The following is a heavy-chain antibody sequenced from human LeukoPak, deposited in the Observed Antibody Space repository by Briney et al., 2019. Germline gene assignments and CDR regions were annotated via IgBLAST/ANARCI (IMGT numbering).Heavy chain of an antibody. Sequence: GESLKISCKGSGYSFTSYWIDWVRQMPGKGLEWMGSIYPGDSDTRYSPSFQGQVTISADKTISSAYLQWSSLKASDTATYYCARRNYDILTGYRYHFDYWGQGTLVTVSS. CDR1: GYSFTSYW. CDR3: ARRNYDILTGYRYHFDY. CDR2: IYPGDSDT. J-gene: IGHJ4*02. V-gene: IGHV5-51*01. D-gene: IGHD3-9*01.